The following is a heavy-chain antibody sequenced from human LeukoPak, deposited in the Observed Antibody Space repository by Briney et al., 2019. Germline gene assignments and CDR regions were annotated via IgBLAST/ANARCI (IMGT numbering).Heavy chain of an antibody. V-gene: IGHV3-66*02. J-gene: IGHJ3*02. CDR2: IYSGGTT. D-gene: IGHD2-15*01. CDR1: GFTVSRNH. CDR3: ARDSSTDAFDI. Sequence: GGSLRLSCAASGFTVSRNHMNWVRQAPGKGREWGSVIYSGGTTYYADTAKGRFTISRDSCKNTLYLQMNGLRTEDTAVYYCARDSSTDAFDIWGQGTMVTVSS.